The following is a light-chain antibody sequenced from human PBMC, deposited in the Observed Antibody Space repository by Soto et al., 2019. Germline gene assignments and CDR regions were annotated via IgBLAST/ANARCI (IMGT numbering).Light chain of an antibody. J-gene: IGKJ1*01. CDR3: QQYNNWWT. CDR2: GAS. Sequence: EVVMTQSPAPLSMSPGERATLSCRASQSVSSSLAWYQQKPGQAPRLLIYGASTRATGIPDRFSGSGSETEFTLTISSLQAEDVAIYYCQQYNNWWTFGQGTKVEIK. V-gene: IGKV3-15*01. CDR1: QSVSSS.